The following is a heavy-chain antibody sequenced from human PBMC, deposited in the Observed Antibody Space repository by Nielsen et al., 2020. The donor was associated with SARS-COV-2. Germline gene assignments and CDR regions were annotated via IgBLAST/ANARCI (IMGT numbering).Heavy chain of an antibody. J-gene: IGHJ4*02. Sequence: GESLKISCAASGFTVSSNYMSWVRQAPGKGLEWVSVIYSGGSTYYADSVKGRFTISRDNSKNTLYLQMNSLRAEDTAVYYCARDQRTYYYDSSGYHPRYYFDYWGQGTLVTVSS. D-gene: IGHD3-22*01. CDR1: GFTVSSNY. CDR2: IYSGGST. V-gene: IGHV3-53*01. CDR3: ARDQRTYYYDSSGYHPRYYFDY.